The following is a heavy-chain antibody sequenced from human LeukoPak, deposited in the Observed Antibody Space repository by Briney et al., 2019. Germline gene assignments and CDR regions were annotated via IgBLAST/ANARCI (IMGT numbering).Heavy chain of an antibody. D-gene: IGHD6-13*01. Sequence: GSLRLSCAASGFTFSSYAMSWIRQPPGKGLEWIGEINHSGSTNYNPSLKSRVTISVDTSKNQFSLKLSSVTAADTAVYYCARGPGSSSWYNWFDPWGQGTLVTVSS. V-gene: IGHV4-34*01. J-gene: IGHJ5*02. CDR2: INHSGST. CDR3: ARGPGSSSWYNWFDP. CDR1: GFTFSSYA.